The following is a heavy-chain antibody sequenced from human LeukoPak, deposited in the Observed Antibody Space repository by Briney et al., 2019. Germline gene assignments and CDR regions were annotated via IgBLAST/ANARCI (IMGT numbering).Heavy chain of an antibody. D-gene: IGHD2-21*02. V-gene: IGHV3-48*01. J-gene: IGHJ4*02. CDR1: GFTFSSYS. Sequence: GGSLRLSCAASGFTFSSYSMNWVRQAPGKGLEWVSYISSSSSTIYYADSVKGRFTISRDNAKNSLYLQMNSLRAEDTAVYYCAKDGGGAYCGGDCFPYYLDYWGQGTLVTVSS. CDR2: ISSSSSTI. CDR3: AKDGGGAYCGGDCFPYYLDY.